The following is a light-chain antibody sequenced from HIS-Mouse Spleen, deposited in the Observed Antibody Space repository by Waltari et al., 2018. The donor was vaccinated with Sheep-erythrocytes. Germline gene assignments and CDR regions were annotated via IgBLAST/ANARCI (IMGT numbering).Light chain of an antibody. J-gene: IGLJ2*01. CDR3: QAWDSSTAWNVV. V-gene: IGLV3-1*01. CDR2: QDS. CDR1: KLGDKY. Sequence: SYELTQPPSVSVSPGQTASITCSGDKLGDKYACWYQQKPGQSPLLVIYQDSKRPSGIPERFAGSNSGNTATLTISGTQAMDEADYYCQAWDSSTAWNVVFGGGTKLTVL.